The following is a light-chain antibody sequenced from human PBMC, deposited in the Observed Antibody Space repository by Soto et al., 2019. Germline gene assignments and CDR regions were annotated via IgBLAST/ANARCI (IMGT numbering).Light chain of an antibody. Sequence: QSALTQPASVSGSPGQSITISCTGTSSDVGSYNLVSWYQQHPGKAPKLMIYEVSKRPSGDSNRFSGSKSGNTASLTISGLQAEDEADYYCCSYAGSSTFMVFGGGTKVTVL. CDR3: CSYAGSSTFMV. CDR1: SSDVGSYNL. V-gene: IGLV2-23*02. J-gene: IGLJ2*01. CDR2: EVS.